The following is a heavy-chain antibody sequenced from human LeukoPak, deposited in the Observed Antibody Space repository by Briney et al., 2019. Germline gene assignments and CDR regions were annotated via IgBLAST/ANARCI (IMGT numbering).Heavy chain of an antibody. D-gene: IGHD6-13*01. CDR2: ISGSGGST. CDR1: GFTFSSYA. Sequence: GGSLRLSCAASGFTFSSYAMSWVRQAPGKGLEWVSAISGSGGSTYYADSVKGRFTISRDNSKNTLYLQMNSLRAEDTAVYYCARDLLYSSPPAYGMDVWGQGTTVTVSS. J-gene: IGHJ6*02. V-gene: IGHV3-23*01. CDR3: ARDLLYSSPPAYGMDV.